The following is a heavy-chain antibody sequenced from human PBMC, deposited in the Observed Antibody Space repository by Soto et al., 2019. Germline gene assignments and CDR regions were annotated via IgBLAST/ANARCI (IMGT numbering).Heavy chain of an antibody. CDR1: GFTFGDYA. CDR3: TRSGCSGGSCYRTFDY. V-gene: IGHV3-49*03. Sequence: GGSLRLSCTASGFTFGDYAMSWFRQAPGKGLEWVGFIRSKAYGGTTEYAASVKGRFTISRDDSKSIAYLQMNSLKTEDTAVYYCTRSGCSGGSCYRTFDYWGQGTLVTVSS. CDR2: IRSKAYGGTT. J-gene: IGHJ4*02. D-gene: IGHD2-15*01.